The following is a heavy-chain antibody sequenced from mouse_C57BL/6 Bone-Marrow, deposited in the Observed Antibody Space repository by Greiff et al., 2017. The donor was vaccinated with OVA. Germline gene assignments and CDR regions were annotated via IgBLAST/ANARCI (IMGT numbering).Heavy chain of an antibody. V-gene: IGHV5-16*01. D-gene: IGHD1-1*01. CDR1: GFTFSDYY. CDR3: ARVSTTVVGAMDY. CDR2: INYDGSST. J-gene: IGHJ4*01. Sequence: EVKLVESEGGLVQPGSSMKLSCTASGFTFSDYYMAWVRQVPEKGLEWVANINYDGSSTYYLDSLKSRFIISRDNAKNILYLQMSSLKSEDTATYYCARVSTTVVGAMDYWGQGTSVTVSS.